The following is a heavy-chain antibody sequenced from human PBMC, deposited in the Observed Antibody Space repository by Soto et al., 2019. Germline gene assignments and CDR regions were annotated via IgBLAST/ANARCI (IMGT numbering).Heavy chain of an antibody. J-gene: IGHJ4*02. CDR2: ISGSGGST. Sequence: LRLSCAASGFTFSSYAMSWVRQAPGKGLEWVSGISGSGGSTYYADSVKGRFTISRDNSKNTLYLQINSLRAEDTAVYYCAKDEWLSFNSGQGTLVTVYS. CDR1: GFTFSSYA. V-gene: IGHV3-23*01. CDR3: AKDEWLSFN. D-gene: IGHD5-12*01.